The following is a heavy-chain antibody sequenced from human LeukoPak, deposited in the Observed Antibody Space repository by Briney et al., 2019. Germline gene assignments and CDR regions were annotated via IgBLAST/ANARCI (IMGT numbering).Heavy chain of an antibody. Sequence: SETLSLTCTVSGGSISSYYWSWIRQPPGKGLEWIGYIYYSGSTNYNPSLKSRVTISVDTSKNQFSLKLSSVTAADTAVYYCASWYSSSSFGYFDHWGQGTLVTVSS. CDR1: GGSISSYY. CDR3: ASWYSSSSFGYFDH. CDR2: IYYSGST. V-gene: IGHV4-59*01. J-gene: IGHJ4*02. D-gene: IGHD6-6*01.